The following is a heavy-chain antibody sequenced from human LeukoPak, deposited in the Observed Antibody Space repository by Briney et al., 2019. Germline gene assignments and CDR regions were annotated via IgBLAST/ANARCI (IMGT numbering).Heavy chain of an antibody. CDR2: INSDGSTT. J-gene: IGHJ3*02. CDR1: GSTFSSYW. CDR3: AKVEWRGHAIDI. Sequence: PGGSLRLACAASGSTFSSYWMHWVRQAPGKGLVWVSRINSDGSTTNYADSVKGRFTISRDNAKNTLYLQMHSLRAEDTAVYYCAKVEWRGHAIDIWGQGTMVTVSS. V-gene: IGHV3-74*01. D-gene: IGHD3-3*01.